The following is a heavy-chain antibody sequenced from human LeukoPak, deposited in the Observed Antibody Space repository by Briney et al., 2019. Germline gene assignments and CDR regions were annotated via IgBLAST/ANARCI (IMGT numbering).Heavy chain of an antibody. CDR2: INPNCGGT. V-gene: IGHV1-2*02. CDR3: ARPHGYSGLYYYDGMDV. Sequence: ASVKVSCKASGYTFTGYYMHWVRQAAGQGLDWMGWINPNCGGTYYAQKYQGRVIMTMDTSISTAYMDLSRLRSDDTAVYYCARPHGYSGLYYYDGMDVWGQGSTVTVSS. D-gene: IGHD1-26*01. CDR1: GYTFTGYY. J-gene: IGHJ6*02.